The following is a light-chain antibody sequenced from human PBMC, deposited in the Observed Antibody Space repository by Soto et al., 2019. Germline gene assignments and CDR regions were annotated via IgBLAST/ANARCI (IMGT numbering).Light chain of an antibody. Sequence: DIRMTQSPSTLSGSVGDRVTITCRASQTISSWLAWYQQKPGKAPKLLIYKASTLKSGVPSRFSGSGSGTAFTLTISSLRPDDFAAYYCQHYNSYSEAFGQGTKVQL. CDR1: QTISSW. CDR3: QHYNSYSEA. CDR2: KAS. V-gene: IGKV1-5*03. J-gene: IGKJ1*01.